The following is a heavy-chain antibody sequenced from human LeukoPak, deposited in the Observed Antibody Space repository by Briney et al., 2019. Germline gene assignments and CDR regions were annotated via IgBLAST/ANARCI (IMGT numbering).Heavy chain of an antibody. Sequence: GGSLRLSCATSGFTFNNAWMSWVRQAPGKGLEWVGHIKSKTDRGSTDYAAPVKGRFNISRDDSKTTLYLQMNSLKTEDTAVYYCTRVVGATLHHYFDYWGQGTLVTVSS. CDR2: IKSKTDRGST. CDR1: GFTFNNAW. CDR3: TRVVGATLHHYFDY. J-gene: IGHJ4*02. V-gene: IGHV3-15*01. D-gene: IGHD1-26*01.